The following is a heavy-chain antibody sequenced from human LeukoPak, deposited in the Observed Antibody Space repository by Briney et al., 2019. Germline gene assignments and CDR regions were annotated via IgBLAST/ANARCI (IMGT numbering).Heavy chain of an antibody. D-gene: IGHD5-24*01. Sequence: ASVKVSCKASGYTFTNYGVSWVRQAPGQGLEWMGWISAYNGNTNYPQKLQGRVTMTTDTPTSTAYMELRSLISDDTAVYYCARGGQLRATTSLDYWGQGTLVTVSS. J-gene: IGHJ4*02. V-gene: IGHV1-18*01. CDR3: ARGGQLRATTSLDY. CDR1: GYTFTNYG. CDR2: ISAYNGNT.